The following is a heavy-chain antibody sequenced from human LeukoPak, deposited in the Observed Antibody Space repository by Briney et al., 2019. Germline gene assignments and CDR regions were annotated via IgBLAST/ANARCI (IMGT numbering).Heavy chain of an antibody. CDR3: ARGRNPPNWFDP. Sequence: SETLSPTCTVSGGSISSYYWSWIRQPPGKGLEWIGYIYYSGSTNYNPSLKSRVTISVDTSKNQFSLKLSSVTAADTAVYYCARGRNPPNWFDPWGQGTLVTVSS. J-gene: IGHJ5*02. V-gene: IGHV4-59*01. CDR1: GGSISSYY. CDR2: IYYSGST.